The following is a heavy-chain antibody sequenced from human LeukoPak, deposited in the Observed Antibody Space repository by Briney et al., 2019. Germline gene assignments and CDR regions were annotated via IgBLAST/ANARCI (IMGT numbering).Heavy chain of an antibody. V-gene: IGHV3-23*01. CDR1: GFTFSSYA. J-gene: IGHJ4*02. CDR2: ISGSGGST. D-gene: IGHD2-2*02. CDR3: AKGGCSSTSCYTGDY. Sequence: GGSLRLSCAASGFTFSSYAMSWVRQAPGKGLEWVSAISGSGGSTYYADSVKGRFTISRDNSKNTLYLQMNSLRAEDTAVYYCAKGGCSSTSCYTGDYWGQGTLVTVSS.